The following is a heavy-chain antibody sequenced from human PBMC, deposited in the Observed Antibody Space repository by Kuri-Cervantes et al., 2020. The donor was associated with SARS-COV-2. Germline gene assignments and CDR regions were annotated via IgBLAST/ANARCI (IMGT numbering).Heavy chain of an antibody. CDR1: GYSISSGGYY. Sequence: LRLSCAVSGYSISSGGYYWSWIRQPPGKGLEWIGYIYHSGSTYYNPSLKSRVTISVDRSKNQFSLKLSSVTAADTAVYYCARSFSSWYPDYWGQGTLVTVSS. CDR2: IYHSGST. CDR3: ARSFSSWYPDY. D-gene: IGHD6-13*01. J-gene: IGHJ4*02. V-gene: IGHV4-30-2*01.